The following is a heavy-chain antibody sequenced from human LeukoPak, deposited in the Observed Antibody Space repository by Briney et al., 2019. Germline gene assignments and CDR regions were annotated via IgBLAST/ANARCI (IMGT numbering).Heavy chain of an antibody. V-gene: IGHV1-69*04. CDR1: GGTFSSYA. CDR3: ARESMAYCGGDCYRDFDY. J-gene: IGHJ4*02. CDR2: IIPILGIA. Sequence: GASVKVSCKASGGTFSSYAISWVRQAPGQGLEWMGRIIPILGIANYAQKFQGRVTITADKSTSTAYMELSGLRSEDTAVYYCARESMAYCGGDCYRDFDYWGQGTLVTVSS. D-gene: IGHD2-21*01.